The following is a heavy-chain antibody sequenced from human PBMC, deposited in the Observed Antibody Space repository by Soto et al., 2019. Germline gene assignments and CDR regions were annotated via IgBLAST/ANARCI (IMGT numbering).Heavy chain of an antibody. CDR3: ARDHDFWSGYPEPLNWFDP. V-gene: IGHV1-3*01. Sequence: ASVKVSCKASGYTFTSYAMHWVRQAPGQRLEWMGWINAGNGNTKYSQKFQGRVTITRDTSASTAYMELSSLRSEDTAVYYCARDHDFWSGYPEPLNWFDPWGQGTLVTVSS. D-gene: IGHD3-3*01. CDR2: INAGNGNT. CDR1: GYTFTSYA. J-gene: IGHJ5*02.